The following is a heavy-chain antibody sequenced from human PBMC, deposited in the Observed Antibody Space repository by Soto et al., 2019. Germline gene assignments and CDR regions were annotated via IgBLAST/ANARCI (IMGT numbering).Heavy chain of an antibody. CDR2: VKTKADGGAA. J-gene: IGHJ4*02. Sequence: EVQLVESGGGLVKPGGSLRLSCVASGFNFSDAWMNWVRQAPGKGLEWVGHVKTKADGGAADYAASVKGRFTVTRDDSRNTLYLQMDSLRSEDTAIYYCTTLGPFWGQGTLVAVSS. CDR1: GFNFSDAW. V-gene: IGHV3-15*07. CDR3: TTLGPF.